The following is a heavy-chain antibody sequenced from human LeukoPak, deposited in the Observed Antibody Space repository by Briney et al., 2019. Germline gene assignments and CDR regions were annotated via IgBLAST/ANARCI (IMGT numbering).Heavy chain of an antibody. CDR1: GGSISSSSYY. D-gene: IGHD6-13*01. CDR3: ARPHLAAAGGFDP. Sequence: SETLSLTCTVSGGSISSSSYYWGWIRQPPGKGLEWIGSIYYSGSTYYNPSLKSRVTISVDTSKNQFSLKLSSVTAADTAVYYCARPHLAAAGGFDPWGQGTLVTVSS. J-gene: IGHJ5*02. V-gene: IGHV4-39*01. CDR2: IYYSGST.